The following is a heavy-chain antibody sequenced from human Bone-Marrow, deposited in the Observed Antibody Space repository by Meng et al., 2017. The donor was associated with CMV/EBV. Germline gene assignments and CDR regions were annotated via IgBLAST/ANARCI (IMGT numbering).Heavy chain of an antibody. CDR2: ISSSSSYI. V-gene: IGHV3-21*04. D-gene: IGHD6-6*01. Sequence: GESLKISCAASGFTFSSYSMNWVRQAPGKGLEWVSSISSSSSYIYYADSVKGRFTISRDNAMNSLSLQMNSLRAEDTAIYYCARFSSSSRRYFDYWGQGTLVTVSS. CDR3: ARFSSSSRRYFDY. J-gene: IGHJ4*02. CDR1: GFTFSSYS.